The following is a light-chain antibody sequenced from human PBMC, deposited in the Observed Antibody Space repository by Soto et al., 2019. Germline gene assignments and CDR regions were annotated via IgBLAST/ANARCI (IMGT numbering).Light chain of an antibody. V-gene: IGKV3-20*01. CDR2: GAS. Sequence: ERVMTQSPGTLSFSPVERSTVSCRVSQSFSSSYLAWYQQKPGQAPRLLIYGASSRATGIPDRFSGSGSGTDFTLTISRLEPEDVAVYYCQQYGSSPLTFGGGTKVDIK. CDR1: QSFSSSY. J-gene: IGKJ4*01. CDR3: QQYGSSPLT.